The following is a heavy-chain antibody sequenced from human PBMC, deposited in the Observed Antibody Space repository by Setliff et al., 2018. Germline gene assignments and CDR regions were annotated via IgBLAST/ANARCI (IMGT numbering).Heavy chain of an antibody. D-gene: IGHD6-13*01. V-gene: IGHV4-61*09. CDR1: GASISSGSNY. Sequence: SETLSLTCSVSGASISSGSNYWSWIRQPAGKGVEWIGHILSSGGTNYNPSLKNRVSISLGTSKNQFSLNLNSVTAADTAVYFCARDTPHDPVSSNWYRNWFDPWGQGILVTVSS. CDR3: ARDTPHDPVSSNWYRNWFDP. CDR2: ILSSGGT. J-gene: IGHJ5*02.